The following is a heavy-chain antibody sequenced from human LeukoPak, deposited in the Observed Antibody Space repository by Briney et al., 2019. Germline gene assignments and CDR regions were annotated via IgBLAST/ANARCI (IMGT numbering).Heavy chain of an antibody. V-gene: IGHV3-53*01. D-gene: IGHD3-9*01. J-gene: IGHJ4*02. Sequence: GGSLRLSCAASGFTVSSHYMSWVRQAPGKGLEWVSLIYVDGTTFYADSVKGRFTISRDNSKSTVYLQMSSLSAADTAVYYCARGDTTGYTDYWGQGTLVTVSP. CDR1: GFTVSSHY. CDR3: ARGDTTGYTDY. CDR2: IYVDGTT.